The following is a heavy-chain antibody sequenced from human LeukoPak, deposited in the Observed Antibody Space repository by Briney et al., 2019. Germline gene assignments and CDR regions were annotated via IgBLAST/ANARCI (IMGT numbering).Heavy chain of an antibody. CDR2: IYYSGST. CDR1: GGSISSYH. CDR3: ARHIGGSGY. Sequence: SETLSLTCTVSGGSISSYHWSWIRQPPGKGLEWIGYIYYSGSTNYNPSLKSRVTISVDTSKNQFSLKLSSVTAADTAVYYCARHIGGSGYWGQGTLVTVSS. J-gene: IGHJ4*02. V-gene: IGHV4-59*08. D-gene: IGHD2-15*01.